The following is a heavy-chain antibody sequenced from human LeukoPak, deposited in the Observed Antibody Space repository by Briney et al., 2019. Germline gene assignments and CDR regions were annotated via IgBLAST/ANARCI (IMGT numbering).Heavy chain of an antibody. D-gene: IGHD3-16*02. CDR2: IIPIFGTA. CDR3: ASSGYDYVWGSYRFPYYFDY. Sequence: SVKVSCTASGGTFSSYAISWVRQAPGQGLEWMGGIIPIFGTANYAQKFQGRVTITADESTSTAYMELSSLRSEDTAVYYCASSGYDYVWGSYRFPYYFDYWGQGTLVTVSS. V-gene: IGHV1-69*13. J-gene: IGHJ4*02. CDR1: GGTFSSYA.